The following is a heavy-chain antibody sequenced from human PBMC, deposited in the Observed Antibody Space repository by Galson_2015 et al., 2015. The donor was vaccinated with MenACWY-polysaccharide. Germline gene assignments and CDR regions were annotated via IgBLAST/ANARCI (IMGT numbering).Heavy chain of an antibody. D-gene: IGHD3-10*01. CDR1: GFTFDDYA. Sequence: SLRLSCAASGFTFDDYAMHWVRQAPGKGLEWVSGISWNSGSIGYADSVKGRFTISGDKAKNSLYLQMNSLRAKDMALYYCAKDDEGDTMVRGVITDWGQGTLVTVSS. CDR2: ISWNSGSI. CDR3: AKDDEGDTMVRGVITD. V-gene: IGHV3-9*03. J-gene: IGHJ4*02.